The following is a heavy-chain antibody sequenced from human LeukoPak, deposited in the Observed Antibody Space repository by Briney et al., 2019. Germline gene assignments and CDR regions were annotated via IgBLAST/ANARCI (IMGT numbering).Heavy chain of an antibody. V-gene: IGHV1-46*01. D-gene: IGHD5-24*01. CDR3: ARDASTAGYTFQF. J-gene: IGHJ4*02. Sequence: ASVRVSCKASGYIFTNYYIHWVRQAQGQGEEWMGGINPTGGSTSYVQNFQYRVTMITDTSTSTVYMDLNSLRSEDTAMYFCARDASTAGYTFQFWGQGSPVIVSS. CDR1: GYIFTNYY. CDR2: INPTGGST.